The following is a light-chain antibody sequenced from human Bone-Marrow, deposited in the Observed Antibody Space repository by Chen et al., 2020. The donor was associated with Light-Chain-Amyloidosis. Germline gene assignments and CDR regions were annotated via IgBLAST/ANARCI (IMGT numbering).Light chain of an antibody. Sequence: QSALTQPRSVSGSPGQSVTISCTGTSRDVGGYDSVSWYQQYPGKAPKLMIYDVSKRPSGVPDRFSASKPGNTASLTISGLQAEDEADYYCCSYAGIYWVFGGGTKLTVL. CDR3: CSYAGIYWV. CDR1: SRDVGGYDS. J-gene: IGLJ3*02. V-gene: IGLV2-11*01. CDR2: DVS.